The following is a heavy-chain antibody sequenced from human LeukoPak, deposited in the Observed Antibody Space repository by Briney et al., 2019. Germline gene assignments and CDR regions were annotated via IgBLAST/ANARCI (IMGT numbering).Heavy chain of an antibody. CDR1: GGSISSYY. V-gene: IGHV4-59*01. J-gene: IGHJ4*02. CDR2: IYYSGST. D-gene: IGHD6-6*01. CDR3: ARAGSSSLYFDY. Sequence: SETLSLTCTVSGGSISSYYWSWIRQPPGKGLEWIGYIYYSGSTNYNPSLKSRVTISVDTSKNQFSLKLSSMTAADTAVYYCARAGSSSLYFDYWGQGTRVTVSS.